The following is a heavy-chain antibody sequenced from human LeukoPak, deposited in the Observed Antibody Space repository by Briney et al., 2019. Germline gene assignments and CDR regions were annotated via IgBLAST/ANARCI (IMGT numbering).Heavy chain of an antibody. CDR3: AKVWSSGWYGWFDP. D-gene: IGHD6-19*01. Sequence: GGSLRLSCAASGFTVSSNYMSWVRQAPGKGLEWVSVIYSGGSTYYADSVKGRFTISRDNSKNTLYLQMNSLRAEDTALYYCAKVWSSGWYGWFDPWGQGTLVTVSS. CDR1: GFTVSSNY. CDR2: IYSGGST. J-gene: IGHJ5*02. V-gene: IGHV3-66*01.